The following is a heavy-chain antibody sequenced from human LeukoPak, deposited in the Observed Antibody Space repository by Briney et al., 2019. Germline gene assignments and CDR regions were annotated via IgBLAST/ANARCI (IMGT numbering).Heavy chain of an antibody. CDR3: ARHSPGVVVVAATPIWDY. CDR1: GGSISSYY. J-gene: IGHJ4*02. CDR2: IYYSGST. V-gene: IGHV4-59*08. D-gene: IGHD2-15*01. Sequence: PSETLCLTCTVSGGSISSYYWSWIRQPPGKGLEWIGYIYYSGSTNYNPSLKSRVTISVDTSKNQFSLKLSSVTAADTAVYYCARHSPGVVVVAATPIWDYWGQGTLVTVSS.